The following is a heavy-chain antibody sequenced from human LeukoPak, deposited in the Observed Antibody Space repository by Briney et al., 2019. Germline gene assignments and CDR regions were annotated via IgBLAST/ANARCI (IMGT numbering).Heavy chain of an antibody. CDR1: GFTFSSCW. CDR2: TNQDGSEK. V-gene: IGHV3-7*01. CDR3: ARARGSAAGKGGDYYGMDV. D-gene: IGHD6-13*01. Sequence: GGSLRLSCAGSGFTFSSCWMSWVRQVPGKGLEWVANTNQDGSEKNYLDAVKGRFIISRDNAENSLYLQMNSLRAEDTAVYYCARARGSAAGKGGDYYGMDVWGQGTTVTVSS. J-gene: IGHJ6*02.